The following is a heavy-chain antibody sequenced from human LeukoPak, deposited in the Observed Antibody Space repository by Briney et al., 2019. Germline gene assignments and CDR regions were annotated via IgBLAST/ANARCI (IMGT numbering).Heavy chain of an antibody. D-gene: IGHD3-16*02. Sequence: GGSLRLSCAASGFTFSSYWMSWVRQAPGKGLEWVSGINWNGGSTGYADSVKGRFTISRDNAKNSLYLQMNSLRAEDTAVYYCARAAYDYVWGSYRYPDYWGQGTLVTVSS. CDR3: ARAAYDYVWGSYRYPDY. CDR2: INWNGGST. J-gene: IGHJ4*02. V-gene: IGHV3-20*04. CDR1: GFTFSSYW.